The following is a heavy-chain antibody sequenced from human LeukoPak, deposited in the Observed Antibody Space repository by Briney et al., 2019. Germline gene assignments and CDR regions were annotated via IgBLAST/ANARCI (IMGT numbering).Heavy chain of an antibody. Sequence: ASVKVSCKASGYTFTSYGISWVRQAPGQGLEWMGWISAHNGNTNYAQKLQGRVTMTTDTSTSTAYMELRSLRSDDTAVYYCARDPGVAAAGLFDYWGQGTLVTVSS. J-gene: IGHJ4*02. CDR2: ISAHNGNT. CDR1: GYTFTSYG. V-gene: IGHV1-18*01. D-gene: IGHD6-13*01. CDR3: ARDPGVAAAGLFDY.